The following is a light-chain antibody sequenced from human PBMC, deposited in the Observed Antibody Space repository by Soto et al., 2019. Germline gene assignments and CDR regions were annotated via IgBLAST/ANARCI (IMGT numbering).Light chain of an antibody. Sequence: QSVLTQPASLSGSPGQSIAISCTRTSSDVGGYNYVSWYQQHPGKAPKVLINDVSNRPSGVSSRFSGSKSGNTASLTISGLQAEDEADYYCSSYTSSSTYVFGTGTKVTVL. CDR2: DVS. V-gene: IGLV2-14*01. CDR1: SSDVGGYNY. CDR3: SSYTSSSTYV. J-gene: IGLJ1*01.